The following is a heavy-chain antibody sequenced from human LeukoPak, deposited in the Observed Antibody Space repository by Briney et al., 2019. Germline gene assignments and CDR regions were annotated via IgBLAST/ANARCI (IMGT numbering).Heavy chain of an antibody. CDR1: GYSISSGYY. J-gene: IGHJ1*01. V-gene: IGHV4-38-2*01. D-gene: IGHD3-22*01. CDR3: ARRRYFYGSGYLE. Sequence: SETLSLTCAVSGYSISSGYYWGWIRQPPGKGLEWIGNIYHSGTTYYNPSLRSRVTISVDTSKNQYSLTLGSVTVSDTALYYCARRRYFYGSGYLEWGQGTLLSVSS. CDR2: IYHSGTT.